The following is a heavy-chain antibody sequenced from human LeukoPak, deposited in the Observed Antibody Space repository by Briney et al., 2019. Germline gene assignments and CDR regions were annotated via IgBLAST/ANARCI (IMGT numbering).Heavy chain of an antibody. CDR3: AKDDAGLMITFGGVIGDFDI. Sequence: PGGSLRLSCAASDFPFSTAWMTWVRHAPGKGLEGVSVIYGDDNTYNADSVKGRFIISRDNSKNTLDLQMNSLRAEDTAVYYCAKDDAGLMITFGGVIGDFDIWGQGTMVTVSS. V-gene: IGHV3-66*01. CDR1: DFPFSTAW. J-gene: IGHJ3*02. CDR2: IYGDDNT. D-gene: IGHD3-16*02.